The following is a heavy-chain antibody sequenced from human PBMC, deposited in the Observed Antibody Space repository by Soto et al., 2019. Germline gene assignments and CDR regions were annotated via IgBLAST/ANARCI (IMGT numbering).Heavy chain of an antibody. V-gene: IGHV3-33*01. J-gene: IGHJ4*02. CDR2: IWYDGSNK. CDR1: GFTFSSYG. D-gene: IGHD3-3*01. CDR3: ATEVSGDVWMFDY. Sequence: GVSLRLSCPASGFTFSSYGMHWVRQAPGKGLEWVAVIWYDGSNKYYADSVKGRFTISRDNSKNTLYLQMNSLRAEDTAVYYCATEVSGDVWMFDYWGQGTLGTVSP.